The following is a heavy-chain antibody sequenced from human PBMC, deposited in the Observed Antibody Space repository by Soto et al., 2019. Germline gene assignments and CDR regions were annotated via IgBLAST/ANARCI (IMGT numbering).Heavy chain of an antibody. J-gene: IGHJ3*02. CDR2: IYRGNSDT. CDR3: ASDSHCGGGNSPLGGFDR. D-gene: IGHD2-15*01. Sequence: PVESLTISCKASGSGFSIHWVGCLLKMPGKGLEWVGIIYRGNSDTMYGPSFQGQVTISADTALSTTSLQWDTLKPSDTAMYFCASDSHCGGGNSPLGGFDRWGQGTMVTVSS. V-gene: IGHV5-51*01. CDR1: GSGFSIHW.